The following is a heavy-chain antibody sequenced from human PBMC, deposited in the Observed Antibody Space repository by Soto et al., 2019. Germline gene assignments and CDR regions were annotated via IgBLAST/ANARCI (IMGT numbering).Heavy chain of an antibody. V-gene: IGHV4-59*08. CDR3: ARRGIAAPKGREDYYYMDV. J-gene: IGHJ6*03. D-gene: IGHD6-13*01. Sequence: SETLSLTCTVSGGSISSYYWSWIRQPPGKGLEWIGYIYYSGSTNYNPSFKSRVTITVDTSKNQFSLKLSSVTAADTAVYYCARRGIAAPKGREDYYYMDVWGKGTTVTVSS. CDR2: IYYSGST. CDR1: GGSISSYY.